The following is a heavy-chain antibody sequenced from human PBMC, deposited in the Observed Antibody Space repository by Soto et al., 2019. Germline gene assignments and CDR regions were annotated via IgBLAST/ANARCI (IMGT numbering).Heavy chain of an antibody. D-gene: IGHD4-17*01. CDR3: ARSTGATGLRWFSLTYYYYGMDV. Sequence: QVQLVQSGAEVKKPGSSVKVSCKASGGTFSSYAISWVRQAPGQGLEWMGGIIPIFGTANYAQKFQGRVTITADESTSTAYMELSSLRSEETAVYYCARSTGATGLRWFSLTYYYYGMDVWGQGTTVTVSS. V-gene: IGHV1-69*01. J-gene: IGHJ6*02. CDR1: GGTFSSYA. CDR2: IIPIFGTA.